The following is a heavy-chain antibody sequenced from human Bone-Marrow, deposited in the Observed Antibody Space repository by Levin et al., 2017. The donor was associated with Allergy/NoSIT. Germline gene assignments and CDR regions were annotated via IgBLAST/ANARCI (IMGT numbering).Heavy chain of an antibody. D-gene: IGHD4-23*01. CDR3: ARAIPSGGNSYYYYYMDV. V-gene: IGHV4-59*01. J-gene: IGHJ6*03. CDR2: IYYSGRT. Sequence: SETLSLTCTVSGGSISNNYWSWIRQPPEKRLEWIGYIYYSGRTNYNPSLKSRVTISVDTSRNLFSLKLSSVTAADSAVYYCARAIPSGGNSYYYYYMDVWGKGTTVTVSS. CDR1: GGSISNNY.